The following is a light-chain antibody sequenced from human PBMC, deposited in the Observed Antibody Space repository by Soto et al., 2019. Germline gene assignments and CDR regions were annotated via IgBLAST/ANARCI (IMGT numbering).Light chain of an antibody. V-gene: IGKV3-20*01. Sequence: ELVLTQSPGTLSLSPGERATLSCRASQSVTSNYLAWYQQKPGQAPRLLIYDASRRATGIPDRCSGSGSGTDFTLTISRLEPEDFAVYYCQQHGSSLWTFGQGTKVEIK. CDR2: DAS. CDR1: QSVTSNY. CDR3: QQHGSSLWT. J-gene: IGKJ1*01.